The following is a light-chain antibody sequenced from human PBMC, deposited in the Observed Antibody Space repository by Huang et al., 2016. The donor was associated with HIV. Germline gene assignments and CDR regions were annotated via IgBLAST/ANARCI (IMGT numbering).Light chain of an antibody. Sequence: DIQMTQSPSSLSASVGDRVTITCRASQSISNYLKWYHQKPGKAPKLLIYAASSLQSGVPSRFSGSGSGTDFTLTISSLQPEDFATYYCQQTYTTPSITFGQGTRLEIK. J-gene: IGKJ5*01. CDR1: QSISNY. V-gene: IGKV1-39*01. CDR2: AAS. CDR3: QQTYTTPSIT.